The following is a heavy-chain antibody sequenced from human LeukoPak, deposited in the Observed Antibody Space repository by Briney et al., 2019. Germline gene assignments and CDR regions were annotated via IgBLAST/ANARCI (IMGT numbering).Heavy chain of an antibody. V-gene: IGHV1-46*01. CDR1: GYTFTTYY. CDR3: ARGTAIAAAVDSYDMDV. CDR2: INPSGGST. D-gene: IGHD6-13*01. J-gene: IGHJ6*02. Sequence: ASVKVSCKASGYTFTTYYMHWVRQAPGQGLEWMGIINPSGGSTSYAQKFQGRVTMTRNTSTSTVYMELSSLRSEDTAVYYCARGTAIAAAVDSYDMDVWGQGTTVTVSS.